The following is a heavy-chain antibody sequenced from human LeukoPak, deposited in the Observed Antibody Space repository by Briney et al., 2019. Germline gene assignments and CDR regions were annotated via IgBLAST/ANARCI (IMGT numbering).Heavy chain of an antibody. Sequence: ASVKVSCKASGYAFNTYAPTWVRQAPGQGLEWMGWINTDTGSPTYAQDFTGRFVFSFDTSVSTAYVQINTLKAEDTAVYYCARVEANYFTYWGQGTLVTVSS. CDR2: INTDTGSP. V-gene: IGHV7-4-1*02. D-gene: IGHD3-3*01. J-gene: IGHJ4*02. CDR1: GYAFNTYA. CDR3: ARVEANYFTY.